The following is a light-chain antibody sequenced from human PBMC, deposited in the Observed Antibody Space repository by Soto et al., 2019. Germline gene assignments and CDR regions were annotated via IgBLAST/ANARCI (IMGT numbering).Light chain of an antibody. CDR1: SGDIGAFNF. J-gene: IGLJ1*01. V-gene: IGLV2-14*01. CDR3: SSWTTRTTNV. CDR2: EVS. Sequence: QSALTQPASVSGSPGQSITISCTGTSGDIGAFNFVSWYQQHPGKVPKLMIYEVSNRPSGVSNRFSGSKSSNTASLTISGLQAEDEADYYCSSWTTRTTNVFGTGTKFTVL.